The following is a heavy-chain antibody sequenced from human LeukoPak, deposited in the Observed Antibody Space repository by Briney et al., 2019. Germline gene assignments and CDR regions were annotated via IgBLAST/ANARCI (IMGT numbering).Heavy chain of an antibody. CDR2: ISSTSDYI. D-gene: IGHD3-16*02. V-gene: IGHV3-21*01. Sequence: PGGSLRLSCAASGYTFSHYSVNWVRQAPGKGLEWVSSISSTSDYIYYADSVKGRFTISRDNTKRSLYLQMNSLRAEDTAVYYCVSGNDPDSTWENYRLDAFDIWGQGTTVIVSS. J-gene: IGHJ3*02. CDR1: GYTFSHYS. CDR3: VSGNDPDSTWENYRLDAFDI.